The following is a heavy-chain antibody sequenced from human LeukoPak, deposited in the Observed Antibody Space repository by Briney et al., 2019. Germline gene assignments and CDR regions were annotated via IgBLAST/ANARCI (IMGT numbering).Heavy chain of an antibody. V-gene: IGHV3-7*03. CDR2: INQDGSGQ. Sequence: PGGSLRLSCAASGFTFSWYWMNRVRQPPGKGLEWVANINQDGSGQYYVDSVKGRFTISRDNANNSLYLQMNSLGAEDTAVYYCAKSNWFDPWGQGTLVTVSS. CDR1: GFTFSWYW. J-gene: IGHJ5*02. CDR3: AKSNWFDP.